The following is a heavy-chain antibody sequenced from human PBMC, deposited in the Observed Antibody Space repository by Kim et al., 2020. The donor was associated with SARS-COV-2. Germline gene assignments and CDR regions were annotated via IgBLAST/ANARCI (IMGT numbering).Heavy chain of an antibody. CDR3: ARDSLYCSSTSCYLDY. V-gene: IGHV3-21*01. Sequence: GGSLRLSCAASGFTFRTYCMTWVRRAPGKGLEWVSSIGSSGSYIFYADSVKGRFTISRDNAKNSLYLQMNSLRAEDTAVYYCARDSLYCSSTSCYLDYWGQGTLVTVSS. J-gene: IGHJ4*02. D-gene: IGHD2-2*01. CDR2: IGSSGSYI. CDR1: GFTFRTYC.